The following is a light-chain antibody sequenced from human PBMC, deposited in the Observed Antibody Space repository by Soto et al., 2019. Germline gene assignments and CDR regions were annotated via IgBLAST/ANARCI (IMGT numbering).Light chain of an antibody. CDR1: QSLLHSNGYNY. CDR2: LGS. J-gene: IGKJ2*02. V-gene: IGKV2-28*01. CDR3: MQALQTPRT. Sequence: DIVMTQSPLSLPVTPGEPASISCRSSQSLLHSNGYNYLDWYLQNPGQSPQLLICLGSNRASGVPYRFSGSGSGTDFTLKISRVEAEDVGVYYCMQALQTPRTFGQGTKLEIK.